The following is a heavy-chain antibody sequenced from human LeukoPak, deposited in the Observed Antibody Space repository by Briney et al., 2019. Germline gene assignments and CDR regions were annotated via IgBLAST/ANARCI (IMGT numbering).Heavy chain of an antibody. V-gene: IGHV3-30*18. CDR3: AKPKYYDSSGSEYYFDY. D-gene: IGHD3-22*01. Sequence: HPGRSLRLSCAASGFTFSSYGMHWVRQAPGKGLEWVAVISYDGSNKYYADSVKGRFTISRDNSKNTLYLQMNSLRAEDTAVYYCAKPKYYDSSGSEYYFDYWGQGTLVTVSS. CDR1: GFTFSSYG. CDR2: ISYDGSNK. J-gene: IGHJ4*02.